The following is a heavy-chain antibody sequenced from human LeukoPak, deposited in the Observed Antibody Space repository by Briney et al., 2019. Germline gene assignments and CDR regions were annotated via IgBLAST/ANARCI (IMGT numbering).Heavy chain of an antibody. CDR2: TNHSGST. D-gene: IGHD5-18*01. J-gene: IGHJ3*02. CDR1: GGSFSGYY. CDR3: ARWEPLWYAFDI. Sequence: SETLSLTCAVYGGSFSGYYWSWIRQPPGKGLEWIGETNHSGSTNYNPSLKSRVTISVDTSKNQFSLKLSSVTAADTAVYYCARWEPLWYAFDIWGQGTMVTVSS. V-gene: IGHV4-34*01.